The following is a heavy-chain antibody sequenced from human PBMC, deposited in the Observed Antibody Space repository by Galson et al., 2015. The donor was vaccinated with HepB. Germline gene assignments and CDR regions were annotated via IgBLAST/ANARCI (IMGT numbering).Heavy chain of an antibody. CDR3: ARETFIMISGLVNSHFNS. J-gene: IGHJ4*02. D-gene: IGHD3/OR15-3a*01. CDR1: SGSISSESYY. CDR2: IYTSGST. Sequence: TLSLTCTVSSGSISSESYYWTWIRQPAGKGLEWIGRIYTSGSTSYNPSLKSRVTMSLDTSKNQFSLKLSSVTAADTAVYYCARETFIMISGLVNSHFNSWGQGTLVTVSS. V-gene: IGHV4-61*02.